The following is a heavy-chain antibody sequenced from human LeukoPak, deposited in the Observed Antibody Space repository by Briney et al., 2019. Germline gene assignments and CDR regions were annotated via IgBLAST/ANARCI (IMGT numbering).Heavy chain of an antibody. CDR1: GFTFSSYG. CDR3: AKDHGSGSFFYYYYGMDV. CDR2: ISYDGSNK. J-gene: IGHJ6*04. D-gene: IGHD3-10*01. Sequence: GGSLRLSCAASGFTFSSYGMHWVRQAPGKGLEWVAVISYDGSNKYYADSVKGRFTISRDNSENTLYLQMNSLRAEDTAVYYCAKDHGSGSFFYYYYGMDVWGKGTTVTVSS. V-gene: IGHV3-30*18.